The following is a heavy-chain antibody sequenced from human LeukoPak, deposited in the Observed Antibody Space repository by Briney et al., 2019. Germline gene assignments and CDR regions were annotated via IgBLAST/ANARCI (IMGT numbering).Heavy chain of an antibody. CDR3: AREYKDAFDI. J-gene: IGHJ3*02. Sequence: SETLSLTCTVSGGSISSYYWSWIRQPPGKGLEWIGYIYYSGSTNYNPSLKSRVTISVDTSKNQFSLKLSSVTAADTAVYYCAREYKDAFDIWGQGTMVTASS. D-gene: IGHD1-14*01. V-gene: IGHV4-59*01. CDR1: GGSISSYY. CDR2: IYYSGST.